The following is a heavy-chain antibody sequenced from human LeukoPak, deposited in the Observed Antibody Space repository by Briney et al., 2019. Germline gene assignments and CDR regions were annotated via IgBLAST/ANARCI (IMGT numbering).Heavy chain of an antibody. V-gene: IGHV3-33*06. CDR2: IWYDGSNK. Sequence: GGSLRLSCAASGFTFSNYAMYWVRQAPGKGLEWVAVIWYDGSNKYYADSVKGRFTISRDNSKNTLFLQMNSLRVEDTAVYYCAKVGVPSIAAAGEFDYWGQGTLVTVSS. D-gene: IGHD6-13*01. J-gene: IGHJ4*02. CDR3: AKVGVPSIAAAGEFDY. CDR1: GFTFSNYA.